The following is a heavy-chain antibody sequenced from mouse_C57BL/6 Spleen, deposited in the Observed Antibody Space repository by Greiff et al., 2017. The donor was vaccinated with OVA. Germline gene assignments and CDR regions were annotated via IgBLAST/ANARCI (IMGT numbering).Heavy chain of an antibody. CDR3: ARGNLLLYAMDY. D-gene: IGHD1-1*01. V-gene: IGHV1-81*01. CDR2: IYPRSGNT. J-gene: IGHJ4*01. CDR1: GYTFTSYG. Sequence: VQLQESGAELARPGASVKLSCKASGYTFTSYGISWVKQRTGQGLEWIGEIYPRSGNTYYNEKFKGKATLTAYKSSSTAYMELRSLTSEDSAVYFCARGNLLLYAMDYWGQGTSVTVSS.